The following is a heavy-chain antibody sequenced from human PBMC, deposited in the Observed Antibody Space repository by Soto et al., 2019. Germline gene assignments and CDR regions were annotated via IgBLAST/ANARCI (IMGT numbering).Heavy chain of an antibody. V-gene: IGHV4-59*08. CDR3: ASRTHSSGWIFFDY. Sequence: SETLSLTCTVSGGSISNYYWSWIRQPPGKGLEWIGYIYYSGSTNYNPSLKSRVTISVDTSKNQFSLKLSSVTAADTAVYYCASRTHSSGWIFFDYWGQGTLVTVSS. CDR2: IYYSGST. CDR1: GGSISNYY. J-gene: IGHJ4*02. D-gene: IGHD6-19*01.